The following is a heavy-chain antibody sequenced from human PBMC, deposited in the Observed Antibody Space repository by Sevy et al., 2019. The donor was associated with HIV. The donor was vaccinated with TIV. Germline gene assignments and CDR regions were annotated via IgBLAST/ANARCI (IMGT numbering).Heavy chain of an antibody. D-gene: IGHD2-15*01. CDR1: GFTFSSYE. CDR2: ISPSGSPI. CDR3: ARDLVASTLTMDV. J-gene: IGHJ6*02. Sequence: GGSLRLSCVISGFTFSSYEMNWVRQAPGKGLEWLSYISPSGSPIYYADSVKGRFTISRDNAKNSLYLQMNSLRADDTGLYYCARDLVASTLTMDVWGQGTTVTVSS. V-gene: IGHV3-48*03.